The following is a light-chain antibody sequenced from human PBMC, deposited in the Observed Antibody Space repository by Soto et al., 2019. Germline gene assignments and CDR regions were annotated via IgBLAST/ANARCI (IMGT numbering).Light chain of an antibody. J-gene: IGLJ2*01. CDR2: SND. CDR3: VAWDDSLNGVV. Sequence: QAVVTQPPSASGTPGQRVTISCSGSSSNIGSNTVNWYQHLPGTAPKVLIYSNDQRPSGVPDRFSGSKSGTSASLAISGLQSEDEADYYCVAWDDSLNGVVFGGGTKLTVL. V-gene: IGLV1-44*01. CDR1: SSNIGSNT.